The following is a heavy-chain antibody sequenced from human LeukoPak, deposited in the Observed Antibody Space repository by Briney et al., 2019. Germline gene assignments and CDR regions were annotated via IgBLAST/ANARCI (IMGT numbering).Heavy chain of an antibody. J-gene: IGHJ4*02. D-gene: IGHD3-22*01. Sequence: PGGSLRLSCAVSGFTVSSNYMSWVRKAPGKGLEWFSVIYSGGSTYYADSVKGRFTISRDNSKNTLYLQMNSLRAEDTAVYYCARGGVVFTSYFDYWGQGTLVTVSS. CDR3: ARGGVVFTSYFDY. CDR1: GFTVSSNY. CDR2: IYSGGST. V-gene: IGHV3-53*01.